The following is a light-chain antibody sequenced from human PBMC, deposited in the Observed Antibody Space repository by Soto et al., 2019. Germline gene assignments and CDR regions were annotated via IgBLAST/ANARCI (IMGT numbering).Light chain of an antibody. Sequence: DIQMTQSPSSLSASVGDRVTITCRASQSISSCLNWYQQKPGKAPKLLIYAASSLQSGAPSRFSGSGSGTDFTLTISSLQLEDSATYYCQQSCSSPLTFGGGTKVELK. CDR3: QQSCSSPLT. CDR2: AAS. CDR1: QSISSC. V-gene: IGKV1-39*01. J-gene: IGKJ4*01.